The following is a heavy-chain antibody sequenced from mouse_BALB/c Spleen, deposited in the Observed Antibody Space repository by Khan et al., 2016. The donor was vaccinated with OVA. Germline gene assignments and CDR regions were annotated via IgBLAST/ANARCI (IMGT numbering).Heavy chain of an antibody. CDR2: IYPGNTDT. CDR1: GYTFTSYW. J-gene: IGHJ3*01. Sequence: EVQLQQSGTVLARPGASVKMSCKASGYTFTSYWMHWVKQRPGQGLEWIGDIYPGNTDTNYNQKFKGKAKLTAVTSTSTAYMELSSLTMEDSAVYYGTRRNWDGAWFAYWGQGTLVTVSA. D-gene: IGHD4-1*01. CDR3: TRRNWDGAWFAY. V-gene: IGHV1-5*01.